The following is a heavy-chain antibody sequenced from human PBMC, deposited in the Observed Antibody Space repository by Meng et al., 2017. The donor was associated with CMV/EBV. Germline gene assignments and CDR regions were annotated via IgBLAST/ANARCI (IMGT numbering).Heavy chain of an antibody. CDR3: ARGGVEMATIGYYFDY. Sequence: QEQIQQWGARLFNASEIRSLTFAGYGWSFSCYFWSWIRQPPGKGLEWIGEINHSGSTNYNPSLKSRVTISVDTSKNQFSLKLSSVTAADTAVYYCARGGVEMATIGYYFDYWGQGTLVTVSS. CDR2: INHSGST. J-gene: IGHJ4*02. D-gene: IGHD5-24*01. CDR1: GWSFSCYF. V-gene: IGHV4-34*01.